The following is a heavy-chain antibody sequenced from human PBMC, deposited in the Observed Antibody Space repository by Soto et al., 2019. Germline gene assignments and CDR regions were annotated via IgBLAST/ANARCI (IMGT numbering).Heavy chain of an antibody. D-gene: IGHD3-10*01. CDR1: EFSFSSYW. V-gene: IGHV3-7*03. J-gene: IGHJ4*02. CDR2: INQDATRQ. Sequence: GGSLRLSCAASEFSFSSYWMSWVRQAPGRGLEWVANINQDATRQSYVDSVEGRFSISRDNAKNSLYLQMNSLRVEDTAVYYCAKVGPIDGNKPITFEFWGQGTLVTVSS. CDR3: AKVGPIDGNKPITFEF.